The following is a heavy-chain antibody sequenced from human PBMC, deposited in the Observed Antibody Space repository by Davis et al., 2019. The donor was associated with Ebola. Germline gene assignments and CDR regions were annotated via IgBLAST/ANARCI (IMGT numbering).Heavy chain of an antibody. D-gene: IGHD6-13*01. CDR2: IYYSGST. CDR1: GGSISSYY. J-gene: IGHJ4*02. V-gene: IGHV4-59*01. Sequence: MPSETLSLTCTVSGGSISSYYWSWIRQPPGKGLEWIGYIYYSGSTNYNPSLKSRVTISVDTSKNQFSLKLSSVTAADTAVYYCARVGSSWYFDYWGQGTLVTVSS. CDR3: ARVGSSWYFDY.